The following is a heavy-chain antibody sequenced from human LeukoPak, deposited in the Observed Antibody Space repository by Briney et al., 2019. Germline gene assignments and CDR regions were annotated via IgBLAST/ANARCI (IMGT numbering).Heavy chain of an antibody. V-gene: IGHV4-31*03. CDR2: IYKTGRT. Sequence: PSQTLSLTCTVSGGSISNSDYYWNWIRQHPGKGLEWIGYIYKTGRTFYNPSLKSRVVMSVDTSKNQFSLKLSSVTAADTALYYCARGQYHHDTSGHDFDNWGQGTLITVSS. CDR1: GGSISNSDYY. J-gene: IGHJ4*02. D-gene: IGHD3-22*01. CDR3: ARGQYHHDTSGHDFDN.